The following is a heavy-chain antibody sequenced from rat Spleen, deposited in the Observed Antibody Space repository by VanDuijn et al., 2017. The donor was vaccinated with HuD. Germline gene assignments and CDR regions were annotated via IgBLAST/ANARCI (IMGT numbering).Heavy chain of an antibody. Sequence: EVQLVESGGGLVQPGRSLKLSCAASGITFNNYWMTWVRQTPTKGLDWVASISTGGGNTYYRDSVRGRFTISRDNAKSTQYLQMDSLRSEDTATYYCARHQDVYYGSNWFAYWGQGTLVTVSS. D-gene: IGHD1-6*01. CDR2: ISTGGGNT. CDR3: ARHQDVYYGSNWFAY. V-gene: IGHV5S14*01. J-gene: IGHJ3*01. CDR1: GITFNNYW.